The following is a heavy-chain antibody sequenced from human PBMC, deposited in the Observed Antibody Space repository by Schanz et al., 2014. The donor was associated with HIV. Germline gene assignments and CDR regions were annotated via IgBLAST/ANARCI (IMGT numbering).Heavy chain of an antibody. CDR2: ISASGGAT. CDR3: AREAVRFFDY. CDR1: GFTFSDYY. V-gene: IGHV3-11*04. D-gene: IGHD6-6*01. Sequence: QVQLVESGGGVVQPGRSLRLSCAASGFTFSDYYMSWIRQAPGQGLEWVSGISASGGATYYADSVKGRFAISRDNSKNTLYLQMNSMRAEDTAVYYCAREAVRFFDYWGQGTLVTVSS. J-gene: IGHJ4*02.